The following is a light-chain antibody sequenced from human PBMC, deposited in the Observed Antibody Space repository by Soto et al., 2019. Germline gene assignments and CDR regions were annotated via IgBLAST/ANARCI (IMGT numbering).Light chain of an antibody. J-gene: IGKJ1*01. CDR1: QSVSSSY. Sequence: EIVLTQSPGTLSLSPGERATLSCRASQSVSSSYLAWYQQKPGQAPRFLIYGASNRATGIPDRFSGSGSGTDFTLTISRLEPEDFAVYYCQQYGSSPRTFGQGTKVEIK. CDR2: GAS. CDR3: QQYGSSPRT. V-gene: IGKV3-20*01.